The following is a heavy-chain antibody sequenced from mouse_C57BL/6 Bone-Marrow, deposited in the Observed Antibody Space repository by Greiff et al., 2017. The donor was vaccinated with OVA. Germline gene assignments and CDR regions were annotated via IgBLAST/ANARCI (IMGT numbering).Heavy chain of an antibody. CDR2: ISYDGSN. D-gene: IGHD3-1*01. CDR3: ARDRGLY. CDR1: GYSITSGYY. V-gene: IGHV3-6*01. J-gene: IGHJ4*01. Sequence: EVKLQESGPGLVKPSQSLSLTCSVTGYSITSGYYWNWIRQFPGNKLEWMGYISYDGSNNYNPSLKNRISITRDTSKNQFFLKLNSVTTEDTATYYCARDRGLYWGQGTSVTVSS.